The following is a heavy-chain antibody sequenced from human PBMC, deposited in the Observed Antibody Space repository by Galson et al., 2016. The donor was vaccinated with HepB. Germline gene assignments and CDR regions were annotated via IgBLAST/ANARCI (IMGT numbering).Heavy chain of an antibody. Sequence: SCKASGYSFISYDVNWVRQAPGQGLEWMGWMDPNSGSTGYAQKFQDRITMTTDTSESTAYMELSSLTSEDTAVYYCARTSSWYNYYYGMDVWGQGTRVTVSS. CDR3: ARTSSWYNYYYGMDV. V-gene: IGHV1-8*01. CDR1: GYSFISYD. J-gene: IGHJ6*02. D-gene: IGHD2-2*01. CDR2: MDPNSGST.